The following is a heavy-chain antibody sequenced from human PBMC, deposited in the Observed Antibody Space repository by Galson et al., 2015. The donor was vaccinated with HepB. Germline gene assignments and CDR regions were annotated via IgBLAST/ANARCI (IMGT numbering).Heavy chain of an antibody. CDR2: ISWNSGSI. V-gene: IGHV3-9*01. Sequence: SLRLSCAASGFTFDDYAMHWVRQAPGKGLEWVSGISWNSGSIGYADSVKGRFTISRDNAKNSLYLQMNSLRAEDTALYYCTKEKARWGQGTMVTVSS. CDR3: TKEKAR. CDR1: GFTFDDYA. J-gene: IGHJ3*01.